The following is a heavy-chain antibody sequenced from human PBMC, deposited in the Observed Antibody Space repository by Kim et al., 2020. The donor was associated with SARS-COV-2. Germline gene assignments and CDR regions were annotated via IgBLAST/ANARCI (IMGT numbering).Heavy chain of an antibody. Sequence: GGSLRLSCAASGFTFSDYYMSWIRQAPGKGLEWVSYISSSGSTIYYADSVKGRFTISRDNAKNSLYLQMNSLRAEDTAVYYCARVYRGSSPEDYYYYMDVWGKGTTVTVSS. CDR1: GFTFSDYY. D-gene: IGHD6-6*01. V-gene: IGHV3-11*01. CDR3: ARVYRGSSPEDYYYYMDV. J-gene: IGHJ6*03. CDR2: ISSSGSTI.